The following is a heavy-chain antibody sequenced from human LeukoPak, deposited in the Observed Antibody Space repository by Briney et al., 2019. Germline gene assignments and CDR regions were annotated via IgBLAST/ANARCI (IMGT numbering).Heavy chain of an antibody. V-gene: IGHV3-48*04. J-gene: IGHJ4*02. CDR1: GFTFSSYS. CDR3: ARAGYSSSWRERYKYYFDY. CDR2: ISSSSSTI. Sequence: GGSLRLSCAASGFTFSSYSMNWVRQAPGKGLEWVSYISSSSSTIYYADSVKGRFTISRDNAKNSLYLQMKSLRAEDTAVYYCARAGYSSSWRERYKYYFDYWDQGTLVTVSS. D-gene: IGHD6-13*01.